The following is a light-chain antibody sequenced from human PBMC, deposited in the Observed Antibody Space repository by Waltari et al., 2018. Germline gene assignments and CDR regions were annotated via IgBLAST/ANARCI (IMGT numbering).Light chain of an antibody. Sequence: QSALTQPASVSGSPGQSITISCTGTSSDIGGYNFVSWYQQHPGNAPKLMIYEVSSRPSGVSHRFSGSKSGNTASLTISGLQAEDEADFYCSSYTSSSTLGVFGTGTKVTVL. V-gene: IGLV2-14*01. CDR2: EVS. J-gene: IGLJ1*01. CDR1: SSDIGGYNF. CDR3: SSYTSSSTLGV.